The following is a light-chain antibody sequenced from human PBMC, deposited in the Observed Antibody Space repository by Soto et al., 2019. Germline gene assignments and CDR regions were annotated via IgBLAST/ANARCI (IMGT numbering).Light chain of an antibody. Sequence: DIQMTQSPSSLSASVGDRVTITCQASQDISNYLNWYQQKPGKAPKLLIYDASNLETGVPSRFXXXXXXXXXXXXXXXLQPEDIATYYCQQYDNLLLTFGGGTKVEIK. J-gene: IGKJ4*01. V-gene: IGKV1-33*01. CDR2: DAS. CDR3: QQYDNLLLT. CDR1: QDISNY.